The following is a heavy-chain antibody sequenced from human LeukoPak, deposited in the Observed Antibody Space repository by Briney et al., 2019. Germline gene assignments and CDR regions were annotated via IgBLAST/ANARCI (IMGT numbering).Heavy chain of an antibody. V-gene: IGHV3-30*03. J-gene: IGHJ4*02. CDR2: ISYDGSNK. D-gene: IGHD1-1*01. Sequence: GGSLRLSCAASGFTISDYYMHWVRQAPGKGLEWVAVISYDGSNKYYADSVKGRFTISRDNSRNMLYLQMNSLRAEDTAVYYSTRDWNDLDYWGQGTLVTVSS. CDR3: TRDWNDLDY. CDR1: GFTISDYY.